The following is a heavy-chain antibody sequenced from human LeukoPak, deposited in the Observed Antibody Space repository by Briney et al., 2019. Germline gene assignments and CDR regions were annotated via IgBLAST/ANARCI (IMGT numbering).Heavy chain of an antibody. CDR2: INPNSGGT. V-gene: IGHV1-2*02. D-gene: IGHD1-26*01. CDR3: ARDSADIVGATTDFDY. CDR1: GYTFTGYY. J-gene: IGHJ4*02. Sequence: ASVKVSCKASGYTFTGYYIHWVRQAPGQGLEWMGWINPNSGGTNYAQKFQGRVTMTRDTSISTAYMELSRLRSDDTAVYYCARDSADIVGATTDFDYRGQGTLVTVSS.